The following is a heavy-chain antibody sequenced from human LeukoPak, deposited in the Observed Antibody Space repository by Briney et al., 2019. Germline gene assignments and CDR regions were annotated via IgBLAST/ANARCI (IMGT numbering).Heavy chain of an antibody. D-gene: IGHD5-24*01. CDR3: ARDRRDGYNYVVWFDP. CDR2: ISGSGGYT. Sequence: GGSLRLSCAASGFTFSSYAMSWVRQAPGKGLGWVSVISGSGGYTDYADSVRGRFTISRDNSKNILYLQMNSLRVEDTAVYYCARDRRDGYNYVVWFDPWGQGTLVTVSS. J-gene: IGHJ5*02. V-gene: IGHV3-23*01. CDR1: GFTFSSYA.